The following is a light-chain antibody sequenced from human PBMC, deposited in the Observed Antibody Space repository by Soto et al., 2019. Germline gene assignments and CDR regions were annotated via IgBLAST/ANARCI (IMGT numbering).Light chain of an antibody. CDR3: CSDAGDYTYV. V-gene: IGLV2-11*01. J-gene: IGLJ1*01. CDR1: SSDVGRYPY. Sequence: QSALTQPRSVSGSPGQSVTISCTRTSSDVGRYPYVSWYQHHPGKAPQLIIRDVTERPSGVPDRFSGSKSGNTASLTISGLQAEDDADYYCCSDAGDYTYVFGTGTKLTVL. CDR2: DVT.